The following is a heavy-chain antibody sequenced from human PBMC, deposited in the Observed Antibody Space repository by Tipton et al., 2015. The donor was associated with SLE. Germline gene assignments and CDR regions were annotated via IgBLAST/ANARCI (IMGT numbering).Heavy chain of an antibody. J-gene: IGHJ4*02. CDR2: ISSSGGTI. CDR3: ARVLGSGYCLDY. V-gene: IGHV3-48*03. CDR1: GFTLSSHA. Sequence: SGFTLSSHAIHWVRQAPGKGLEWVSYISSSGGTINYADSVKGRFTIYRDNAKNSLYQQINNLRAEDTAVYYCARVLGSGYCLDYWGQGALVTVSS. D-gene: IGHD3-22*01.